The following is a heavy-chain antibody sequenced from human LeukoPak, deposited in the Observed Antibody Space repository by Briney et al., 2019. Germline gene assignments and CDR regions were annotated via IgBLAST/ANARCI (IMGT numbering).Heavy chain of an antibody. J-gene: IGHJ4*02. CDR3: ARSGGWPDY. Sequence: SETLSLTCAVYGGSFSGYYWSWIRQPPGKGLEWIGEINHSGSTNYNPSLKTRVTISVYTSKNQFSLKLSSVTAADTAVYYCARSGGWPDYWGQGTLVTVSS. CDR2: INHSGST. CDR1: GGSFSGYY. D-gene: IGHD6-19*01. V-gene: IGHV4-34*01.